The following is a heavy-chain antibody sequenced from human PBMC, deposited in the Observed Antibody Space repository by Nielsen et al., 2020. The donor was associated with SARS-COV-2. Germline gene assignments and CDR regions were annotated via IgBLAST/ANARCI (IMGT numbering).Heavy chain of an antibody. CDR2: ISDNSGS. V-gene: IGHV3-11*05. CDR1: GFRFSDYY. Sequence: GESLKISCAASGFRFSDYYMSWIRQGPGKGLEWVSYISDNSGSRIYTNYADSVKGRFTISRDNAKNSLYLQMNSLRAEDTAVYYCAREVGGPGYWGQGTLVTVSS. D-gene: IGHD6-19*01. J-gene: IGHJ4*02. CDR3: AREVGGPGY.